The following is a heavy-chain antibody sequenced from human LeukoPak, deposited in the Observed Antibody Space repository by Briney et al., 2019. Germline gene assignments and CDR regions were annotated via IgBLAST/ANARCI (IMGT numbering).Heavy chain of an antibody. Sequence: GGSLRLSCAASGFTVSSNYMSWIRQAPGKGLEWVSIIYSAGNTYYADSVKGRFSISRDNSKKTVYLQMNSLRAEDTAVYYCAKDSSGWSHIYMDVWGKGTTVSVSS. CDR3: AKDSSGWSHIYMDV. CDR2: IYSAGNT. J-gene: IGHJ6*03. V-gene: IGHV3-53*01. D-gene: IGHD6-19*01. CDR1: GFTVSSNY.